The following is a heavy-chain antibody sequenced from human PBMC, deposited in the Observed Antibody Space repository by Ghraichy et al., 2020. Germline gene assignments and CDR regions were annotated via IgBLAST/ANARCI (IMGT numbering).Heavy chain of an antibody. V-gene: IGHV3-23*01. J-gene: IGHJ5*02. CDR3: VKVFSYDRSNYYGFDP. CDR1: GFTFSKYV. CDR2: ISPSGRST. D-gene: IGHD3-22*01. Sequence: GGSLRLSCAASGFTFSKYVMTWVRQAPGKGLEWVSGISPSGRSTYYADSVKGRFTTSRDNSKSTMYLQMNSLSAEDTARYYCVKVFSYDRSNYYGFDPWGQGSLVTVSP.